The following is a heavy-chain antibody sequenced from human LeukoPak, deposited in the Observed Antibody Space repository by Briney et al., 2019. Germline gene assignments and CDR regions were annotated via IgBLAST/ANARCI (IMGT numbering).Heavy chain of an antibody. V-gene: IGHV1-69*04. CDR2: IIPIPGIA. Sequence: SVKVSCKASGGTFSSYAISWVRQAPGQGLEWMGRIIPIPGIANYAQKFQGRVTITADKSTSTAYMELSSLRSEDTAVYYCARAVTYYCDSSGFDYWGQGTLVTVSS. J-gene: IGHJ4*02. CDR1: GGTFSSYA. D-gene: IGHD3-22*01. CDR3: ARAVTYYCDSSGFDY.